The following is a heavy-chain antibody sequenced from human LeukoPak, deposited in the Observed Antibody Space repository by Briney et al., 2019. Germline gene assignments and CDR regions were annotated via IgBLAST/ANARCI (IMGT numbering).Heavy chain of an antibody. J-gene: IGHJ5*02. CDR2: GDYSGST. D-gene: IGHD6-6*01. V-gene: IGHV4-39*07. CDR3: AGDLVSSSPIGEDWFDP. CDR1: GDSFSSVTDY. Sequence: SETLSLTCTVSGDSFSSVTDYWAWIRQPPGKGLEWIASGDYSGSTYYNPSLKSRVTISVDRSKNQFSLKLSSVTAADTAVYYCAGDLVSSSPIGEDWFDPWGQGTLVTVSS.